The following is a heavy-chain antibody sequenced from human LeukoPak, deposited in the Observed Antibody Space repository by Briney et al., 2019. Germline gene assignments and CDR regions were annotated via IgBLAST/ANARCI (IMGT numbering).Heavy chain of an antibody. D-gene: IGHD3-22*01. CDR1: GFTFSNYY. J-gene: IGHJ4*02. Sequence: GGSLRLSCAASGFTFSNYYIHWVRQAPGKGLEWVSSISSSSSYIDYADSVKGRFTISRDNSKNTLYLQMNSLRAEDTAVYYCAKDPYYYDSSGYSYYFGYWGQGTLVTVSS. CDR2: ISSSSSYI. V-gene: IGHV3-21*01. CDR3: AKDPYYYDSSGYSYYFGY.